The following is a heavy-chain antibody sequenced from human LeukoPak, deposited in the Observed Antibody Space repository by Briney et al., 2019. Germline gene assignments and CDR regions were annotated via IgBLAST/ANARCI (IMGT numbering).Heavy chain of an antibody. Sequence: ASVKVSCKASGYTFTGYYMHWVRQAPGQGLEWMGWINPNSGGTNYAQKFQGRVTMTRDTSISTAYMELSRLRSDDTAVYYCARDRGIAVAGTIVWNYYYGMDVWGQGTTVTVSS. J-gene: IGHJ6*02. CDR3: ARDRGIAVAGTIVWNYYYGMDV. CDR2: INPNSGGT. V-gene: IGHV1-2*02. D-gene: IGHD6-19*01. CDR1: GYTFTGYY.